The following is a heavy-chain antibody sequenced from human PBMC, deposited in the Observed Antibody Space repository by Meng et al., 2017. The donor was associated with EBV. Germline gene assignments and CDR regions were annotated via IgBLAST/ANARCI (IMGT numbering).Heavy chain of an antibody. CDR3: ASESGRGYTPDY. CDR2: FLPRLGAP. J-gene: IGHJ4*02. Sequence: VQWVRSATGVQKPGSSVKVSCQTSGGPFRYYAISWVRQAPGQGLEWLGGFLPRLGAPNYAQKFPGRVKITADESTSTHYMDLSSLRSEDTAIYYCASESGRGYTPDYWGQGTLVTVSS. D-gene: IGHD3-10*01. CDR1: GGPFRYYA. V-gene: IGHV1-69*01.